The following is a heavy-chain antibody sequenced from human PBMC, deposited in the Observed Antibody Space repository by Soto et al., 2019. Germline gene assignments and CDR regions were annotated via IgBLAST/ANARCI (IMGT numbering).Heavy chain of an antibody. CDR3: ARVHSLVREVLPWDY. Sequence: GSPRLSCEGSGFTFNNYAMSWVRQAPGKGLEWVSANSGTGRGKYYADSVRGRFTISRDNSKNTLYLQMNSLRADDTGVYYCARVHSLVREVLPWDYWGQGTQVTVSS. J-gene: IGHJ4*02. CDR1: GFTFNNYA. CDR2: NSGTGRGK. V-gene: IGHV3-23*01. D-gene: IGHD1-26*01.